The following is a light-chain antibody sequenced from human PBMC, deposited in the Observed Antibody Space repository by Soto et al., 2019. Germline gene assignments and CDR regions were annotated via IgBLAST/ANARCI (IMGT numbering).Light chain of an antibody. CDR3: HQFGSSPPAFT. CDR2: GAF. V-gene: IGKV3-20*01. J-gene: IGKJ2*01. Sequence: ESMLTQSPGTLSLSPGERATLSCRASQSVSTRYLAWYQQKPGQAPRILIYGAFIRATGIPDRFSGSGSGKDFTLTISRREPEDFALYYCHQFGSSPPAFTFGQGTKLEI. CDR1: QSVSTRY.